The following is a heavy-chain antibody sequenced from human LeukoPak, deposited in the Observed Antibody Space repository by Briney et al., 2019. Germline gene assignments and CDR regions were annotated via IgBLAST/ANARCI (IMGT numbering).Heavy chain of an antibody. D-gene: IGHD3-22*01. CDR1: GYTFTSYG. Sequence: ASVKVSCKASGYTFTSYGISWVRQAPGQGLEWMGWISAYNGNTNYVQKLQGRVTMTTDTSTSTAYMELRSLRSDDTAVYYCARERTTVYDSSGYYPDYWGQGTLVTVSS. V-gene: IGHV1-18*01. CDR3: ARERTTVYDSSGYYPDY. CDR2: ISAYNGNT. J-gene: IGHJ4*02.